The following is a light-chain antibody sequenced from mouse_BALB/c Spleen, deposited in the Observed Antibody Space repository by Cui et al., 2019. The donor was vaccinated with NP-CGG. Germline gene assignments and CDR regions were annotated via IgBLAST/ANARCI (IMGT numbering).Light chain of an antibody. CDR2: RTN. V-gene: IGLV1*01. J-gene: IGLJ1*01. Sequence: QAVVTQESALTTSPGETVTLTCRSSTGTVTTSNYPTSVQEKPDHFFPGLIVRTNNRAPGVHARFSGSLIGDKAALTITGAQTEDEAIYFCALWYSNHWVFGGGTKLTVL. CDR3: ALWYSNHWV. CDR1: TGTVTTSNY.